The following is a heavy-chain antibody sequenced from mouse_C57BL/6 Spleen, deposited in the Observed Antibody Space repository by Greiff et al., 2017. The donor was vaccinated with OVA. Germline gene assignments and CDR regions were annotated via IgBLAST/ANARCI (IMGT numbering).Heavy chain of an antibody. CDR3: TRGGGGGFAY. CDR1: GYTFTDSE. D-gene: IGHD1-1*02. V-gene: IGHV1-15*01. CDR2: IDPETGGT. Sequence: QVQLQQSGAALVRPGASVTLSCKASGYTFTDSELPWVTQTPLHCLEWIGAIDPETGGTASNQKFKGKAILTADKSFSTAYMELRSLTSEDSAVYYCTRGGGGGFAYWGQGTLVTVSA. J-gene: IGHJ3*01.